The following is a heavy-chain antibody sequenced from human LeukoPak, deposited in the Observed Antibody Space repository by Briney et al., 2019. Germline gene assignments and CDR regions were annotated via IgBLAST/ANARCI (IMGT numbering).Heavy chain of an antibody. V-gene: IGHV3-48*03. D-gene: IGHD6-19*01. CDR2: ISSSGSTI. J-gene: IGHJ4*02. Sequence: GGSLRLSCAASGFTFSSYGMNWVRQAPGKGLEWVSYISSSGSTIYYADSVKGRFTISRDNAKNSLYLQMNSLRAEDTAVYYCSGYSSGWYRNYWGQGTLVTVSS. CDR3: SGYSSGWYRNY. CDR1: GFTFSSYG.